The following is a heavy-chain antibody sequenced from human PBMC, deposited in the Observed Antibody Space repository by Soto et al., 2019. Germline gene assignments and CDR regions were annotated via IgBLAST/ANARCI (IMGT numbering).Heavy chain of an antibody. CDR1: GGFISNYY. Sequence: SETLSLTCNVSGGFISNYYWSWIRQPPGKGLEWIGYIFYSGSTNYNPSLKSRVTISLDTSKNQFSLKLTSVTAADTAVYYCATHGAGSYRSWFDPWGQGTLVTVSS. J-gene: IGHJ5*02. D-gene: IGHD3-10*01. CDR2: IFYSGST. V-gene: IGHV4-59*08. CDR3: ATHGAGSYRSWFDP.